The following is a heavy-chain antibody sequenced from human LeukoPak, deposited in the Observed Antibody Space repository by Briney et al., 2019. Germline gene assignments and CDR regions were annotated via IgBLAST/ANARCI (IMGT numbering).Heavy chain of an antibody. CDR3: AREDHSKYEY. D-gene: IGHD4-11*01. CDR1: GLTFSSYW. Sequence: PGGSLRLSCVASGLTFSSYWMASVSPPRGKGLEWVASIQQNGNEKYYVDSVKGRFTISKDNAKNLLYLQMNSLRAEDTAVYYCAREDHSKYEYWGQGTPVTVSS. J-gene: IGHJ4*02. V-gene: IGHV3-7*01. CDR2: IQQNGNEK.